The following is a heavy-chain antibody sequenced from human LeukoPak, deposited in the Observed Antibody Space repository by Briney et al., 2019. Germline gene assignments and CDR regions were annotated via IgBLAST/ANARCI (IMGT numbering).Heavy chain of an antibody. Sequence: ASVKVSCKASGYTFTGYYMHWVRQAPGQGLEWMGWINPNNGGTNYAQKFQGRVTMTRDTSISTAYMELSRLRSDDTAVYYCVKAGVTTDFDYWGQGTLVTVSS. CDR2: INPNNGGT. V-gene: IGHV1-2*02. J-gene: IGHJ4*02. CDR1: GYTFTGYY. D-gene: IGHD4-17*01. CDR3: VKAGVTTDFDY.